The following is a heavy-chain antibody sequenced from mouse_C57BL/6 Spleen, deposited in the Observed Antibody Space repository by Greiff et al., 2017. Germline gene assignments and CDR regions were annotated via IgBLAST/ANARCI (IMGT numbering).Heavy chain of an antibody. V-gene: IGHV5-9-1*02. Sequence: EVQGVESGEGLVKPGGSLKLSCAASGFTFSSYAMSWVRPTPEKRLEWVAYISSGGDYIYYADTVKGRFTLSRDNARNTLYLQMSSLKSEDTAMYYCTRDSHYAMGYWGQGPSVTVSS. D-gene: IGHD6-1*01. CDR1: GFTFSSYA. J-gene: IGHJ4*01. CDR3: TRDSHYAMGY. CDR2: ISSGGDYI.